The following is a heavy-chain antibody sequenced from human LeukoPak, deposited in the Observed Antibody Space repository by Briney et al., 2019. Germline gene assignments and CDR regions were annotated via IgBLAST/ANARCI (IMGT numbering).Heavy chain of an antibody. CDR2: ISSRSSNK. J-gene: IGHJ4*02. V-gene: IGHV3-11*01. D-gene: IGHD3-10*01. Sequence: GGSLRLSCAASGFTFSNYYMSWIRQAPGKGLVWVSYISSRSSNKYYADSVKGRFTISRDNAKNSLYLQMNSLKTGDTAVYYCTTARNMVRGVIHLDYWGQGTLVTVSS. CDR1: GFTFSNYY. CDR3: TTARNMVRGVIHLDY.